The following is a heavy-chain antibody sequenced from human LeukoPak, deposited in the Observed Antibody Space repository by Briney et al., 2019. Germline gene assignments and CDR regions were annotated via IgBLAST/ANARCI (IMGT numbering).Heavy chain of an antibody. J-gene: IGHJ5*02. CDR2: IYHSGST. D-gene: IGHD3-10*01. CDR3: ARVKGGYGSGSCWFDP. V-gene: IGHV4-30-2*01. CDR1: GGSISSGGYS. Sequence: SSETLSLTCAVSGGSISSGGYSWSWIRQPPGKGLEWIGYIYHSGSTYYNPSLKSRVTISVDRSKNQLSLKLSSVTAADTAVYYCARVKGGYGSGSCWFDPWGQGTLVTVSS.